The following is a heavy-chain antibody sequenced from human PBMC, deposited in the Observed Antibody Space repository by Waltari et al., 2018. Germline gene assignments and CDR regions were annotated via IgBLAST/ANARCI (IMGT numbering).Heavy chain of an antibody. D-gene: IGHD3-3*01. CDR1: RFNLSDTW. Sequence: EVQLVESGGGLVQHEGSLRISRAHYRFNLSDTWLHWVRQVPGKGLVWVSRISGDGSTINYADSVKCRFTISRDTAKNTLYLQMNSLRAEDTAVYYCARGADLRGQGILVTVSS. CDR3: ARGADL. V-gene: IGHV3-74*01. J-gene: IGHJ4*02. CDR2: ISGDGSTI.